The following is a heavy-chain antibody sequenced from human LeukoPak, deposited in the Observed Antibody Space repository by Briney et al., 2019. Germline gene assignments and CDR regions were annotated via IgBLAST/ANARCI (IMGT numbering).Heavy chain of an antibody. Sequence: ASVKVSCKASGYTFTGYYMHWVRQAPGQGLEWMGWINPNSGGTNYAQKFQGRVTMTRDTSISTAYMELSRLRSEDTAVYYCARGARSGSYYFDYWGQGTLVTVSS. CDR2: INPNSGGT. J-gene: IGHJ4*02. CDR1: GYTFTGYY. CDR3: ARGARSGSYYFDY. D-gene: IGHD3-10*01. V-gene: IGHV1-2*02.